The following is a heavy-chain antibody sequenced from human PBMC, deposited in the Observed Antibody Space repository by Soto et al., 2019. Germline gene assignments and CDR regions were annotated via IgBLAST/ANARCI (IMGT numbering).Heavy chain of an antibody. CDR1: GFTFSSYG. CDR3: AKDQNPSTAAGPPRDY. D-gene: IGHD6-13*01. V-gene: IGHV3-30*18. CDR2: ITYDGSNK. Sequence: QVQLVESGGGVVQPGRSLRLSCSASGFTFSSYGMNWVRQAPGKGLEWVAVITYDGSNKYYADSGKGRFTISRDNAKNTLYLQMNSLRAEDTAVYYWAKDQNPSTAAGPPRDYWGQGTLVTVSS. J-gene: IGHJ4*02.